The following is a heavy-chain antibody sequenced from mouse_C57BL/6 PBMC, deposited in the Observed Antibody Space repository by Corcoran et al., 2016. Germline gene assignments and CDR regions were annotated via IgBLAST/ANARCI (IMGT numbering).Heavy chain of an antibody. CDR1: GYTFTDYN. J-gene: IGHJ1*01. CDR3: ARWGKGYGYFGL. V-gene: IGHV1-18*01. CDR2: INPNNGGT. Sequence: EVQLQQSGPELVKPGASVKIPCKASGYTFTDYNMDWGKQSHGKSLEWIGDINPNNGGTIYNEKFKGKTTLTVDKASSTAYMVLRSLTSEDTAGDYCARWGKGYGYFGLWGPGTTVNVSS.